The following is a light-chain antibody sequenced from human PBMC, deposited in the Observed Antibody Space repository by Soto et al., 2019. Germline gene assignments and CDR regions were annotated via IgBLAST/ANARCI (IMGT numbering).Light chain of an antibody. Sequence: QSVLTQPASVSGSPGQSITISCTGTSSDVGGYNYVSWYQQHPGKAPKLMVYGVTNRPSGASNRFSGSRSGNTASLTISGLQSEDEAEYYCNSYTSSSTFVFGTGTKLTVL. CDR1: SSDVGGYNY. CDR2: GVT. CDR3: NSYTSSSTFV. J-gene: IGLJ1*01. V-gene: IGLV2-14*01.